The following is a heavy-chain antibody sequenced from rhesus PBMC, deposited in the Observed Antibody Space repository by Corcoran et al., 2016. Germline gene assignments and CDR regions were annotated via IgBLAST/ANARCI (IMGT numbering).Heavy chain of an antibody. J-gene: IGHJ4*01. CDR2: IGGSSGST. CDR1: AYSISSGYG. Sequence: QVQLQESGPGLVKPSETLSLTCAVSAYSISSGYGWSWIRQPPGKGLEWIGYIGGSSGSTNDNPSLKSRVTISKDTSKNQFSLKVSSVTAADTAVYYCARVRGSDYYYFDYWGQGVLVTVSS. CDR3: ARVRGSDYYYFDY. D-gene: IGHD3-22*01. V-gene: IGHV4-127*01.